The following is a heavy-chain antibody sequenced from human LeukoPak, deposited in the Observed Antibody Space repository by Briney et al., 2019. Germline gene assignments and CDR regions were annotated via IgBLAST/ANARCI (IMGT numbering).Heavy chain of an antibody. J-gene: IGHJ4*02. CDR1: GFTFSSYS. CDR2: ISSSSSYI. Sequence: GGSLRLSCAASGFTFSSYSMNWVRQAPGKGLGWVSSISSSSSYIYYADSVKGRFTISRDNAKNSLYLQMNSLRAEDTAVYYCARATGYCSSTSCPFDYWGQGTLVTVSS. CDR3: ARATGYCSSTSCPFDY. V-gene: IGHV3-21*01. D-gene: IGHD2-2*01.